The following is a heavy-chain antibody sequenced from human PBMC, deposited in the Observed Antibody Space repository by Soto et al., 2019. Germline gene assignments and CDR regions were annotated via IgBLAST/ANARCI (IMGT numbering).Heavy chain of an antibody. CDR1: GFTFSDYY. CDR3: ARKGDYSYGSWFDP. Sequence: GGSLTLSCAASGFTFSDYYMSWIRQAPGKGLEWVSYISSSSSYTNYADSVKGRFTISRDNAKNSLYLQMNSLRAEDTAVYYCARKGDYSYGSWFDPWGQGTLVTVSS. V-gene: IGHV3-11*06. D-gene: IGHD5-18*01. CDR2: ISSSSSYT. J-gene: IGHJ5*02.